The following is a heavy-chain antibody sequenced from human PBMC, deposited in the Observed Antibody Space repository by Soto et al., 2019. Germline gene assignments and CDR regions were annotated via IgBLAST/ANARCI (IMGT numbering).Heavy chain of an antibody. CDR2: INPNSGGT. D-gene: IGHD3-9*01. Sequence: VASVKVSCKASGYTFTGYYMHWVRQAPGQGLEWMGWINPNSGGTNYAQKFQGWVTMTRDTSISTAYMELSRLRSDDTAVYYCARDLVRFAAPYYDILTGYYRPDYYYYGMDVWGQGTTVTV. J-gene: IGHJ6*02. V-gene: IGHV1-2*04. CDR1: GYTFTGYY. CDR3: ARDLVRFAAPYYDILTGYYRPDYYYYGMDV.